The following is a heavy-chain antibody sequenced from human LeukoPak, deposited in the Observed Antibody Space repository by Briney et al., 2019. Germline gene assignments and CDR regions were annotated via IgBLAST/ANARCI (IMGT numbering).Heavy chain of an antibody. CDR3: SYYDSSGYL. J-gene: IGHJ4*02. V-gene: IGHV3-23*01. CDR1: GFTFSSYD. CDR2: ISSSGGST. Sequence: GGSLRLSCAASGFTFSSYDMNWVRQAPGKGLEWVSGISSSGGSTYYADSVKGRFTISRDNSKNTLYLQMNSLRAEDTAVHYCSYYDSSGYLWGQGTLVTVSS. D-gene: IGHD3-22*01.